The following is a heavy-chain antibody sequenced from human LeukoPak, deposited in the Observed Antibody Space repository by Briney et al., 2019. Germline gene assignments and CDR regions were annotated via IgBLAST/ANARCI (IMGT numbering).Heavy chain of an antibody. CDR3: AKARGVYDNTGPDY. CDR2: ISTDDET. CDR1: GISVSSNH. V-gene: IGHV3-66*01. Sequence: AGGSLRLSCVAAGISVSSNHITWVRQAPGKGLEWISLISTDDETHYADSVKGRFTVSRDISRNTLYLQMNSLRVEDTAVYYCAKARGVYDNTGPDYWGQGTLVTVSS. D-gene: IGHD3-10*01. J-gene: IGHJ4*02.